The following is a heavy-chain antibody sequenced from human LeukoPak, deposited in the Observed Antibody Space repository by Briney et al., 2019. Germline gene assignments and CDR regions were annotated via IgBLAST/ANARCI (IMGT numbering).Heavy chain of an antibody. Sequence: GGSLRLSCAASGFTFSSYRMNWVRQAPGKGLEWVSSIYYADSVKGRFTISRDNAKNSLYLQMNSLRADDTAVYHCATESIELATIPLGYWGQGTLVTVSS. CDR1: GFTFSSYR. CDR3: ATESIELATIPLGY. J-gene: IGHJ4*02. D-gene: IGHD5-24*01. CDR2: I. V-gene: IGHV3-21*01.